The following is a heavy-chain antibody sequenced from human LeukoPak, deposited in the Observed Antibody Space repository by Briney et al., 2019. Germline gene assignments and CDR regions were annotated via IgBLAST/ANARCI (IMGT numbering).Heavy chain of an antibody. V-gene: IGHV4-61*02. D-gene: IGHD1-26*01. CDR1: GGSISSGSYY. CDR2: IYTSGST. CDR3: ARAGGGSYSDYYYYMDV. J-gene: IGHJ6*03. Sequence: SETLSLTCTVSGGSISSGSYYWSWIRQPAGKGLEWIGRIYTSGSTNYNPSLKSRVTMSVDTSKNQFSLKLSSVTAADTAVYYCARAGGGSYSDYYYYMDVWGKGTTVTISS.